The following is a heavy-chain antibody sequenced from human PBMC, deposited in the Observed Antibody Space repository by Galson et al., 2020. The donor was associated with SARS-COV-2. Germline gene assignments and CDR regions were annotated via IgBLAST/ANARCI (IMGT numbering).Heavy chain of an antibody. Sequence: ETSETLSLTCTVSGGSISSCGYYWSWIRQHPGKGLEWIGYIYYSGSPYSNPSLKSRVTISVDTSKNQFSLKLSSVTAADTAVYYCARASRTIFGVVKHFDYWGQGTLVTVSS. CDR2: IYYSGSP. CDR1: GGSISSCGYY. V-gene: IGHV4-31*03. CDR3: ARASRTIFGVVKHFDY. D-gene: IGHD3-3*01. J-gene: IGHJ4*02.